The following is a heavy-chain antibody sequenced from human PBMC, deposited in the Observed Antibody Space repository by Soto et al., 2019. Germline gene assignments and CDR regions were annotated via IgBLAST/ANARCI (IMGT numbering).Heavy chain of an antibody. J-gene: IGHJ5*02. CDR1: GFTVSSNY. D-gene: IGHD3-22*01. Sequence: EVQMVESGGGLVQPGGSLRLSCAASGFTVSSNYMSWVRQAPGKVLEWFSVIYSGGTTYYADSVKCRFTISRDNSKNTLYLQMNSLRAEDTAVYYCARNGDSSDYRGWFDPWGQGTLVTVSS. CDR3: ARNGDSSDYRGWFDP. CDR2: IYSGGTT. V-gene: IGHV3-66*01.